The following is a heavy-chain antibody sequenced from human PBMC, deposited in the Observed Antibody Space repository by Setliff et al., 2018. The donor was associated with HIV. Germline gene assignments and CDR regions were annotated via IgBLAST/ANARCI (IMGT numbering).Heavy chain of an antibody. J-gene: IGHJ4*02. Sequence: GGSLRLSCVASGFTFSSYAISWVRQAPGKGLEWVANINEDGSETFYVDSVKGRFTMSRDNAKNLVYLEMNSLKVEDTAVYYCARDATRGGDFDFWGQGTLVTVSS. CDR1: GFTFSSYA. V-gene: IGHV3-7*01. CDR2: INEDGSET. CDR3: ARDATRGGDFDF. D-gene: IGHD1-26*01.